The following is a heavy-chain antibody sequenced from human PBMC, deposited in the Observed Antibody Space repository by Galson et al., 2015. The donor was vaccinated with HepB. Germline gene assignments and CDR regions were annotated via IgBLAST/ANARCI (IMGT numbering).Heavy chain of an antibody. CDR1: GFTFSDYY. J-gene: IGHJ3*02. CDR2: ISSSCSTI. D-gene: IGHD2-8*02. CDR3: ARVVGTIVLVVDAFDI. V-gene: IGHV3-11*01. Sequence: SLRLSCAASGFTFSDYYMSWIRQAPGKGLEWVSYISSSCSTIYYADSVKGRFTISRDNAKNSLYLQMNSLRAEDTAVYYCARVVGTIVLVVDAFDIWGQGTMVTVSS.